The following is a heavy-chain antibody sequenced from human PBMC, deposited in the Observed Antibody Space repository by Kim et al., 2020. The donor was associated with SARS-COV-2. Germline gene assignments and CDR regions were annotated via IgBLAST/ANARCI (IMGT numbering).Heavy chain of an antibody. CDR2: GGST. V-gene: IGHV3-66*01. Sequence: GGSTYYADSVKGRFTISRDNSKNTLYLQMNSLRAEDTAVYYCASSPFFDYWGQGTLVTVSS. J-gene: IGHJ4*02. CDR3: ASSPFFDY.